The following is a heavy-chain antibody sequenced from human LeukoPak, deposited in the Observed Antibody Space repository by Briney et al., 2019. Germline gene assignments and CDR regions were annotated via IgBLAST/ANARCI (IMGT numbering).Heavy chain of an antibody. D-gene: IGHD6-19*01. CDR2: IYTSGST. J-gene: IGHJ5*02. CDR3: ARDLYSSGRNNWFDP. V-gene: IGHV4-4*07. CDR1: GRSISSYY. Sequence: PSETLSLTCTVSGRSISSYYWSWIRQPAGKGLEWIGRIYTSGSTNYNPSLKSRVTMSVDTTKNQFSLKLSSVTAADTAVYYCARDLYSSGRNNWFDPWGQGTLVTVSS.